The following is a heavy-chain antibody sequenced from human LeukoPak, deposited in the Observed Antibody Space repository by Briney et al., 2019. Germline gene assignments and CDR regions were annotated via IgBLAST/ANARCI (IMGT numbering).Heavy chain of an antibody. Sequence: SETLSLTCAVYGGSFSGYYWTWIRQPPGKGLEWIGSMSHSGSTYYNPSLKSRVTISVDTSKNQFSLKLSSVTAADTAVYYCARAPRDPANFDDAFDIWGQGTMVTVSS. V-gene: IGHV4-34*01. CDR1: GGSFSGYY. CDR3: ARAPRDPANFDDAFDI. D-gene: IGHD1-7*01. CDR2: MSHSGST. J-gene: IGHJ3*02.